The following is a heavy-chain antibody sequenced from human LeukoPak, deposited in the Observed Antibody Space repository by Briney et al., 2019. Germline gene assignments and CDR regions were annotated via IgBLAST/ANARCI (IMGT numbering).Heavy chain of an antibody. CDR2: INGGSSII. CDR3: ARDVFDDFSLGY. V-gene: IGHV3-21*01. Sequence: GGSLRLSCAASGFAFNTYSMNWVRQAPGRGLEWVSAINGGSSIIHYADSVKGRFTISRDNAKNSLYLQMNSLRAEDTAVYYCARDVFDDFSLGYRGQGTLVTVSS. D-gene: IGHD3/OR15-3a*01. CDR1: GFAFNTYS. J-gene: IGHJ4*02.